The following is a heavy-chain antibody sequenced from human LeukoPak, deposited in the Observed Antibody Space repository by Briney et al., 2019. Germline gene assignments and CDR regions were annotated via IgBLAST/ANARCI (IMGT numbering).Heavy chain of an antibody. CDR3: AKDRHVLLWFGELSTLRY. V-gene: IGHV3-30*02. Sequence: GGSLRLSCAASGFTFNSYGMHWVRQAPGKGLEWVAFIRYDGSNKYYADSVKCRVTISRDNSKNTLCLQMNSLRAEDTAVYYCAKDRHVLLWFGELSTLRYWGQGKLVTVSS. CDR1: GFTFNSYG. D-gene: IGHD3-10*01. CDR2: IRYDGSNK. J-gene: IGHJ4*02.